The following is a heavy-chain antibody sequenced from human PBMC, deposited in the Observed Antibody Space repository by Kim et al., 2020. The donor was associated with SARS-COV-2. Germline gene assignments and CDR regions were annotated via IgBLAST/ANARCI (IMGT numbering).Heavy chain of an antibody. CDR1: GFTFSSYA. V-gene: IGHV3-23*01. CDR3: AKDRGNYDILTGRTDDY. J-gene: IGHJ4*02. Sequence: GGSLRLSCAASGFTFSSYAMSWVRQAPGKGLEWVSAISGSGGSTYYADSVKGRFTISRDNSKNTLYLQMNSLRAEDTAVYYCAKDRGNYDILTGRTDDYWGQGTLVTVSS. D-gene: IGHD3-9*01. CDR2: ISGSGGST.